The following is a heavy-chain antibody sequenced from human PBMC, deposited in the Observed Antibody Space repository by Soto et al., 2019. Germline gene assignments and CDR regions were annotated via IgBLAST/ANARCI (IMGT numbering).Heavy chain of an antibody. V-gene: IGHV4-31*03. D-gene: IGHD2-2*01. CDR1: GGSISSSSYY. Sequence: TLSLPFTVSGGSISSSSYYWGGIRQPPGKGLEWIGYIYYSGSTYYNPSLKSRVTISVDTSKNQFSLKLSSVTAADTAVYYCARATGGYKLLFFSPYGMDVWGQGTTVTVSS. CDR3: ARATGGYKLLFFSPYGMDV. CDR2: IYYSGST. J-gene: IGHJ6*02.